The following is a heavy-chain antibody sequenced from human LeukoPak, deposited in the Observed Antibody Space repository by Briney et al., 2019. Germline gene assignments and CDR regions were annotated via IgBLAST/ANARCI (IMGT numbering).Heavy chain of an antibody. Sequence: GGSLRLSCAASGFNFSTYSMNWVRQAPGKGREWVSYISVRGGDINYADSVKGRFTVSRDNANNSLYLQMHTLRDEDTAVYYCARDKGRGYSYGWDYWGQGTLVTVSS. CDR3: ARDKGRGYSYGWDY. J-gene: IGHJ4*02. CDR2: ISVRGGDI. CDR1: GFNFSTYS. D-gene: IGHD5-18*01. V-gene: IGHV3-48*02.